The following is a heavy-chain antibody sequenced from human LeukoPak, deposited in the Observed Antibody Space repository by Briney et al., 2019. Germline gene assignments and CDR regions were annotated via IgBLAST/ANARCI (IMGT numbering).Heavy chain of an antibody. J-gene: IGHJ5*02. CDR2: IYYSGST. Sequence: SETLSLTCTVSGGSISSYSYYWGRIRRPPGKGLEWIGSIYYSGSTYYNLSLKSRVTISVDTPKNQFSLKLSSVTAADTAVYYCARRDYYDSTGYYPNWFDPWGQGTLVTVSS. CDR3: ARRDYYDSTGYYPNWFDP. V-gene: IGHV4-39*01. CDR1: GGSISSYSYY. D-gene: IGHD3-22*01.